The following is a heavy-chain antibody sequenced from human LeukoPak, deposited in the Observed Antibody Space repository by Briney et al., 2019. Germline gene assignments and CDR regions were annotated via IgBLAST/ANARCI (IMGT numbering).Heavy chain of an antibody. D-gene: IGHD2-2*01. CDR1: GDSVSSNSVT. J-gene: IGHJ5*02. CDR2: TYYRSTWYN. CDR3: ARRLTQYDCFDP. Sequence: SQTLSLTCAISGDSVSSNSVTWNWIRQSPSRGLEWLGRTYYRSTWYNDYAVSVRGRITVNPDASKNQFSLHLNSVTPEDTAVYYCARRLTQYDCFDPWGQGILVTVSS. V-gene: IGHV6-1*01.